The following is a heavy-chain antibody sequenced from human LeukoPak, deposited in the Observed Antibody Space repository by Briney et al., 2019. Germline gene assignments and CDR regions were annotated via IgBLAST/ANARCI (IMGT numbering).Heavy chain of an antibody. V-gene: IGHV1-8*01. J-gene: IGHJ5*02. Sequence: ASVKVSCKTSGYSFNIYEINWVRQGTGQGLEWMGWVNPNSGDTDYAQKFQGRLTMTRNTSISTAYMELSGLRLEDTAVYYCSRGPRFDPWGQGTQVTVS. CDR2: VNPNSGDT. CDR1: GYSFNIYE. CDR3: SRGPRFDP.